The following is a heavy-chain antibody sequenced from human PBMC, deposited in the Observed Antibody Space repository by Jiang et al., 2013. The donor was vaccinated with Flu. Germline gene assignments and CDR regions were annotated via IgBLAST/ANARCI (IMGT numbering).Heavy chain of an antibody. J-gene: IGHJ4*02. CDR3: AKGAAAGTTRPDY. Sequence: QLVESGGGLVQPGRSLRLSCAASGFTFDDYAMHWVRQAPGKGLEWVSGISWNSGSIGYADSVKGRFTISRDNAKNSLYLQMNSLRAEDTALYYCAKGAAAGTTRPDYWGQGTLVTVSS. CDR2: ISWNSGSI. CDR1: GFTFDDYA. D-gene: IGHD6-13*01. V-gene: IGHV3-9*01.